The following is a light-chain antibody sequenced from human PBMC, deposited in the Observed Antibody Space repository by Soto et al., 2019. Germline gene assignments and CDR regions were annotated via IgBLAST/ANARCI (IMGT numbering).Light chain of an antibody. CDR2: KAS. CDR1: QSISSW. CDR3: QQYNSYSPWT. Sequence: EMQLTNSPPPLPPSVGDRVSITCLASQSISSWLAWYQQKPGKAPKLLIYKASSLESGVPSRFSGSGSGTEFTLTISSLQPDDFATYYCQQYNSYSPWTFGQGSEVDI. J-gene: IGKJ1*01. V-gene: IGKV1-5*03.